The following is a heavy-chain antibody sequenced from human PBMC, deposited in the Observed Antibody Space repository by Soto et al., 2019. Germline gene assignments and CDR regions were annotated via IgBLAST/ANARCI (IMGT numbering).Heavy chain of an antibody. J-gene: IGHJ4*02. D-gene: IGHD5-12*01. V-gene: IGHV4-59*01. Sequence: PSETLSLTCTVAGGSIARYSWSWIRQPPGEGLEWIGYIYYSESTNYTPSLKSRVTISVDTSKNQFSLKLSSVTAADTAVYYCARGYRWPDYWGQGTLVTVSS. CDR1: GGSIARYS. CDR2: IYYSEST. CDR3: ARGYRWPDY.